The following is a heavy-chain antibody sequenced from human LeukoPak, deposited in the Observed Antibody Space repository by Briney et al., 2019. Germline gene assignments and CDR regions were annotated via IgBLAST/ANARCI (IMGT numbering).Heavy chain of an antibody. CDR3: ASRADSGSYYSY. D-gene: IGHD1-26*01. V-gene: IGHV3-64*01. CDR2: ISTNGGNT. CDR1: GFTFSSYA. J-gene: IGHJ4*02. Sequence: PGGSLRLSCAASGFTFSSYAMHWVRQAPGKGLEYVSAISTNGGNTYYANSVKGRFTISRDNSKNTLYLQMGSLKPEDVAVYYCASRADSGSYYSYWGQGTLVTVSS.